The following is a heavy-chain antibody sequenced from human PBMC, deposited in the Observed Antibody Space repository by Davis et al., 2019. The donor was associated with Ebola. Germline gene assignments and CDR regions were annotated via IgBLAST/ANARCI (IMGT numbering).Heavy chain of an antibody. CDR2: ISGSGGST. CDR1: GFTFSSYA. V-gene: IGHV3-23*01. CDR3: AKGGGNVDY. J-gene: IGHJ4*02. Sequence: GESLKISCAASGFTFSSYAMSWLRQAPGKGLEWVSAISGSGGSTYYADSVKGRFTISRDNYKNTLYLQMNSLRAEDTAVYYCAKGGGNVDYWGKGTLVTVSS. D-gene: IGHD4-23*01.